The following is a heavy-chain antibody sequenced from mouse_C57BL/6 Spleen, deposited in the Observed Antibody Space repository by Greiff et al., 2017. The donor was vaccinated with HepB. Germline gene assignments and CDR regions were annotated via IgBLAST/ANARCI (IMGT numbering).Heavy chain of an antibody. CDR3: ARIYYGYFDY. J-gene: IGHJ2*01. CDR2: ISSGSSTI. D-gene: IGHD2-1*01. Sequence: DVHLVESGGGLVKPGGSLKLSCAASGFTFSDYGMHWVRQAPEKGLEWVAYISSGSSTIYYADTVKGRFTISRDNAKNTLFLQMTSLRSEDTAMYYCARIYYGYFDYWGQGTTLTVSS. CDR1: GFTFSDYG. V-gene: IGHV5-17*01.